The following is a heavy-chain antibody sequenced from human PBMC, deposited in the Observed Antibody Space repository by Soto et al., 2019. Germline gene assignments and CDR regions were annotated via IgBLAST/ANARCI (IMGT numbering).Heavy chain of an antibody. V-gene: IGHV3-30-3*01. D-gene: IGHD6-19*01. CDR3: ARDHSASGWGDGASDI. CDR1: GFTFSDYA. CDR2: ISYDGSNK. J-gene: IGHJ3*02. Sequence: QVQLVESGGGVVQPGRSLRLSCAASGFTFSDYAMHWVRQAPGKGLEWLALISYDGSNKYYADSVKGRFTISRDNSKNTLYLQMNSLTAEDTAVYYCARDHSASGWGDGASDIWGQGTLVTVSS.